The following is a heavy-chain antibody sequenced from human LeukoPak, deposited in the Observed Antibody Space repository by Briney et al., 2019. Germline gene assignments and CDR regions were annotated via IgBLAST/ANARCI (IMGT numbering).Heavy chain of an antibody. V-gene: IGHV1-46*01. J-gene: IGHJ4*02. CDR3: ARDLMVRGVIGGYYLDY. D-gene: IGHD3-10*01. CDR2: INPSGGST. CDR1: GYTFTSYY. Sequence: ASVKVSCKESGYTFTSYYMQWVRQAPGQVLEWMEIINPSGGSTSYAQKFQGRVTMTRDTSTSTVYMELSSLRSEDTAVYYCARDLMVRGVIGGYYLDYWGRRTLVTVSS.